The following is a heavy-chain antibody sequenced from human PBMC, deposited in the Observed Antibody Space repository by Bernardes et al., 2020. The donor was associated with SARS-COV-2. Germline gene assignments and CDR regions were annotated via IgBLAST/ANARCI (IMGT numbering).Heavy chain of an antibody. CDR1: GFTFNSYY. V-gene: IGHV3-21*06. D-gene: IGHD2-2*01. CDR2: ISSSTTYI. CDR3: AREVGTVPAAKDYFDY. Sequence: GSLRLSCAASGFTFNSYYMTWVRQAPGKGLEWVSSISSSTTYIYYADSVRGRFTISRDNAKNSLYLQMNSLRAEDTAVYFCAREVGTVPAAKDYFDYWGQGTLVTVTS. J-gene: IGHJ4*02.